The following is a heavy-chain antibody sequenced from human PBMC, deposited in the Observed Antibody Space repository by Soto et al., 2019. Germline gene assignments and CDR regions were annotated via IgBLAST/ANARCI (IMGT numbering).Heavy chain of an antibody. V-gene: IGHV3-11*05. D-gene: IGHD3-10*01. Sequence: PGGSLRLSCAASGFTFSDYYMSWIRQAPGKGLEWVSYISSSSSYTNYADSVKGRFTISRDNAKNSLYLQMNSLRAEDTAVYYCARDSYGSGSYYKSPPDYWGQGTLVTVSS. CDR2: ISSSSSYT. J-gene: IGHJ4*02. CDR3: ARDSYGSGSYYKSPPDY. CDR1: GFTFSDYY.